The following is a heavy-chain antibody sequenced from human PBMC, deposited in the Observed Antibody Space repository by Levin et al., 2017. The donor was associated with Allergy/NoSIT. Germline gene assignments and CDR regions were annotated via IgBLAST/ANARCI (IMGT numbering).Heavy chain of an antibody. Sequence: GGSLRLSCAASGFTFSSYWMSWVRQAPGKGLEWVANIKQDGSEKYYVDSVKGRFTISRDNAKNSLYLQMNSLRAEDTAVYYCARVGCSSSCYFDYWGQGTLVTVSS. D-gene: IGHD6-6*01. V-gene: IGHV3-7*01. CDR1: GFTFSSYW. CDR2: IKQDGSEK. J-gene: IGHJ4*02. CDR3: ARVGCSSSCYFDY.